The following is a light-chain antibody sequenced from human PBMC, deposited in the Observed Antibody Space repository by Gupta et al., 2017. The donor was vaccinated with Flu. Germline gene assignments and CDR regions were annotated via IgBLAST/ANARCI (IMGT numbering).Light chain of an antibody. CDR1: VSTN. CDR3: QQYNNWPPLT. CDR2: GVS. V-gene: IGKV3-15*01. J-gene: IGKJ4*01. Sequence: VSTNLAWYQQKPGQAPRLLMYGVSIRATGIPARFSGSGSGTEFTLTISSLQSEDFAVYYCQQYNNWPPLTFGRGTKVEIK.